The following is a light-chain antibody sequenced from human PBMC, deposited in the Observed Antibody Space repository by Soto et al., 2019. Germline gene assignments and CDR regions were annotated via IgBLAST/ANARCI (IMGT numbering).Light chain of an antibody. Sequence: TQPQSSLPPSLEDKATITCQALNDITNFLNWYHQKPGKALRLLVYDASNLQTGVPSRFSGGGSGTDFTFTISSLQPEDIATYYCQHYHNLPFTFGPGTRVDF. CDR2: DAS. CDR3: QHYHNLPFT. V-gene: IGKV1-33*01. J-gene: IGKJ3*01. CDR1: NDITNF.